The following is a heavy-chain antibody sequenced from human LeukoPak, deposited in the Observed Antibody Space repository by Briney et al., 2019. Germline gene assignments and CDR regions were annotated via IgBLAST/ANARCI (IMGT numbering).Heavy chain of an antibody. J-gene: IGHJ5*02. V-gene: IGHV4-34*01. CDR2: INHSGST. Sequence: NSSETLSLTCAVYGGSFSGYYWSWIRQPPGKGLEWIGEINHSGSTNYNPSLKSRVTISVDTSKNQFSLKLSSVTAADTAVYYCARDGIATAGRGSWFDPWGQGTLVTVSS. CDR1: GGSFSGYY. D-gene: IGHD6-13*01. CDR3: ARDGIATAGRGSWFDP.